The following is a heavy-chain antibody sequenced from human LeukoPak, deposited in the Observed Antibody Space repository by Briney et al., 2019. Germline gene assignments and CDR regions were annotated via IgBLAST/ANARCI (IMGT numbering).Heavy chain of an antibody. V-gene: IGHV3-23*01. CDR1: GFTFTRYA. D-gene: IGHD1-26*01. J-gene: IGHJ4*02. Sequence: PGGSLRLSCAASGFTFTRYAMSWVRQAPGKGLEWVSAISGSGGNTYYADSVKGRFTISRDNSKNTLYLQMNSLRAEDTAIYYCAKDRGGSYHGDQFDYWGQGTLVTVSS. CDR2: ISGSGGNT. CDR3: AKDRGGSYHGDQFDY.